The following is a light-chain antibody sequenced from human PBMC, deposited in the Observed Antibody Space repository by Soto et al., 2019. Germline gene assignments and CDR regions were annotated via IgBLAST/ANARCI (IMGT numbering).Light chain of an antibody. J-gene: IGKJ1*01. CDR1: QSVGDY. V-gene: IGKV3-11*01. CDR3: QEYDNWLTWT. Sequence: EIVLTQSPATLSLSPGERATLSCRASQSVGDYLAWYQQKPGQAPRLLTYDASNRATGIPARFSGSGSGIDFTLTISSLEPEDFAVYYCQEYDNWLTWTFGQGTKVDIK. CDR2: DAS.